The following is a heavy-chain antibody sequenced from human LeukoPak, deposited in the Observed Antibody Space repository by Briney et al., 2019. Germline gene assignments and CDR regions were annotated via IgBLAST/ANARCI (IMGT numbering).Heavy chain of an antibody. CDR3: AKGGPEASAGLSWFDP. D-gene: IGHD1-14*01. CDR2: IYYSGST. Sequence: PSETLSLTCTVSGGSISNYYWYWMRQPPGKGLEWIGYIYYSGSTNYNPSLKSRVTISVDTSKNQFPLKLSSVTAADTAVYYCAKGGPEASAGLSWFDPWGQGTLVTVSS. CDR1: GGSISNYY. J-gene: IGHJ5*02. V-gene: IGHV4-59*01.